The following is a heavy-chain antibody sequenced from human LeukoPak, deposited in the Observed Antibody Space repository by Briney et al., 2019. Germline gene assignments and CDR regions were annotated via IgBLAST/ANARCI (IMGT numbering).Heavy chain of an antibody. CDR3: ARHYPRPHYYGSGSRYNWFDP. D-gene: IGHD3-10*01. CDR1: GVSFSGYY. CDR2: INHSGST. J-gene: IGHJ5*02. Sequence: SETLSLTCAVYGVSFSGYYWSWIRQPPGKGLEWIGEINHSGSTNYNPSLKSRVTISVDTSKNQFSLKLSSVTAADTAVYYCARHYPRPHYYGSGSRYNWFDPWGQGTLVTVSS. V-gene: IGHV4-34*01.